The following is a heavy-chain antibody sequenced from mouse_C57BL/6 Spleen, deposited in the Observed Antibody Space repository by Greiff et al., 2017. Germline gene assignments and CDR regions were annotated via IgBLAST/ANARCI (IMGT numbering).Heavy chain of an antibody. D-gene: IGHD1-1*01. CDR1: GYTFTSYW. Sequence: VQLQQSGAELAKPGASVKLSCKASGYTFTSYWMHWVKQRPGQGLEWIGYINPSSGYTKYNQKFKDKATLTADKSSSTAYMQLSSLTYEDSAVYYCARESLYYYGSSYPYYAMDDWGQGTSVTVSS. CDR2: INPSSGYT. V-gene: IGHV1-7*01. CDR3: ARESLYYYGSSYPYYAMDD. J-gene: IGHJ4*01.